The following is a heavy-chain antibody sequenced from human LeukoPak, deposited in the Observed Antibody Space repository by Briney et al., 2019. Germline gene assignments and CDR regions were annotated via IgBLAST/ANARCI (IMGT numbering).Heavy chain of an antibody. V-gene: IGHV4-39*07. CDR3: TREIGGTTVHY. Sequence: SETLSLTCTVSGGSIRSGNYYWGWLRQPPGKGLEWIGSVYSSGRTYYNPSLTSLATVSVDTSKNQFSLKLRSVTAADTAVYYCTREIGGTTVHYWGHGTLVAVSS. J-gene: IGHJ4*01. D-gene: IGHD1-7*01. CDR1: GGSIRSGNYY. CDR2: VYSSGRT.